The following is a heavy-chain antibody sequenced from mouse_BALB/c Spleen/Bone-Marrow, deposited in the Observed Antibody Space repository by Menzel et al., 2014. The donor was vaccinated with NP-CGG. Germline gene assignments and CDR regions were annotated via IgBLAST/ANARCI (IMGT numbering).Heavy chain of an antibody. J-gene: IGHJ4*01. CDR1: GYTFTTYT. CDR2: INPSTGFT. D-gene: IGHD1-1*01. V-gene: IGHV1-4*01. Sequence: QVQLKESGAELARPGASVKMSCKASGYTFTTYTMHWVQQRPGQGLEWVGYINPSTGFTNYNQIFKDKATLAADKSSSTAYMQLSSLTSKDSAVYYCARGGFLLRSLALDYWGQGTSVTVSS. CDR3: ARGGFLLRSLALDY.